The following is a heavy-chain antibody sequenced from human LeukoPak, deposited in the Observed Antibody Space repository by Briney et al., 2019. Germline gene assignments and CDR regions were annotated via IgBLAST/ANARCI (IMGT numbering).Heavy chain of an antibody. CDR3: ARTRSTSSYYYDSSGKRMDAFDI. Sequence: GASVKVSCKASGYTFTSYYMHWVRQAPGQGLEWMGIINPSGGSTSYAQKFQGRVTMTRDTPTSTVYMELSSLRSEDTAVYYCARTRSTSSYYYDSSGKRMDAFDIWGQGTMVTVSS. J-gene: IGHJ3*02. V-gene: IGHV1-46*01. CDR2: INPSGGST. D-gene: IGHD3-22*01. CDR1: GYTFTSYY.